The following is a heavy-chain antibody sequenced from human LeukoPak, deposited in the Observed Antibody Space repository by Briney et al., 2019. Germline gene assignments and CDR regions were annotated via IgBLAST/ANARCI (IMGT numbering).Heavy chain of an antibody. CDR2: INPNSGGT. J-gene: IGHJ4*02. CDR1: GYTFTGYY. D-gene: IGHD1-26*01. CDR3: ARTIVGAATFDY. V-gene: IGHV1-2*02. Sequence: ASVKVSCKASGYTFTGYYMHWVRQAPGQGLEWMGWINPNSGGTNYAQKFQGRVTMTRDTSISTAYMELSRLRSDDTAVYYCARTIVGAATFDYWGQGTLGTVSS.